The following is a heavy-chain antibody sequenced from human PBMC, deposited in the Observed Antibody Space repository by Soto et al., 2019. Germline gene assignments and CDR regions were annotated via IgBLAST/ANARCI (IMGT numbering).Heavy chain of an antibody. V-gene: IGHV3-23*01. D-gene: IGHD3-9*01. CDR2: ISGTGRVT. CDR3: AKDVHYDIVTGIEYFDH. CDR1: GFTLSSYA. J-gene: IGHJ1*01. Sequence: EVHLLESGGGLVQPGESLKLSCAVSGFTLSSYAMSWVRQAPGKGLEWVSGISGTGRVTNYAESVKGRFTISRDNPKNTLSLEMKSLRAEDTAVYYCAKDVHYDIVTGIEYFDHWGQGTLVTVSS.